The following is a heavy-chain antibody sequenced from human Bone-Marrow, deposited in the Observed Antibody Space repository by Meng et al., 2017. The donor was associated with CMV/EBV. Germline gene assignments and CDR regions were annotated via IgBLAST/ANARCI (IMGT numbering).Heavy chain of an antibody. CDR1: GFTFDDYA. J-gene: IGHJ1*01. CDR2: IDFVGSSR. Sequence: GESLKISCAASGFTFDDYAMHWVRQAPGKGLVWVARIDFVGSSRTYVDTVQGRFTVSRDNAKNTLYLEMNSLRPEDTAVYYCTRDNRDMAAMCDSWGQGTLVTVSS. CDR3: TRDNRDMAAMCDS. V-gene: IGHV3-74*01. D-gene: IGHD5-18*01.